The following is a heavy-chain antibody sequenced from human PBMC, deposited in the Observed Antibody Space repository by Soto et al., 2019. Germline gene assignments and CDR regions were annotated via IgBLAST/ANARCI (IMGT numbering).Heavy chain of an antibody. J-gene: IGHJ4*02. D-gene: IGHD1-7*01. CDR3: ARIITKSGYNWNYGGYYFDY. CDR2: ISAYNGNT. Sequence: VASVKVSCKASGYTFTSYGISWVRQAPGQGLEWMGWISAYNGNTNYAQKLQGRVTMTTDTSTSTAYMELRSLRSDDTAVYYCARIITKSGYNWNYGGYYFDYWGQGTLVTVSS. CDR1: GYTFTSYG. V-gene: IGHV1-18*01.